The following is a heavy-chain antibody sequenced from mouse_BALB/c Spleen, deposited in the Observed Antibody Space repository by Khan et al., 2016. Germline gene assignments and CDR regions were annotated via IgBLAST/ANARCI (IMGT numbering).Heavy chain of an antibody. Sequence: EVQLVESGPGLVKPSQSLSLTCTVTGYSITSDYAWNWIRQFPGNKLEWMGYISYSGSTSYNPSLKSRISITRDTSKNQFFLQLNSVTTEDTATYYCARYHYYIDYRGQGTTLTVSS. V-gene: IGHV3-2*02. CDR3: ARYHYYIDY. CDR1: GYSITSDYA. J-gene: IGHJ2*01. CDR2: ISYSGST.